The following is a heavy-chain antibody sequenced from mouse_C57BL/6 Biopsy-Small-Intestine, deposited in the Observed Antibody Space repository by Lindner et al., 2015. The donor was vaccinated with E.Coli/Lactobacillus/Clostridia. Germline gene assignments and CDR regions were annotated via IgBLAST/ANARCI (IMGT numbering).Heavy chain of an antibody. D-gene: IGHD2-1*01. V-gene: IGHV2-6*01. Sequence: VQLQESGPGLVAPSQSLSITCTVSGFSLTSYGVDWVRQSPGKGLEWLGVIWGVGSTNYNSALKSRLSISKDNSKGQVFLKMNSLQTDDTAMYYCARSLLYYGNSYYAMDYWGQGTSVTVSS. CDR3: ARSLLYYGNSYYAMDY. CDR2: IWGVGST. CDR1: GFSLTSYG. J-gene: IGHJ4*01.